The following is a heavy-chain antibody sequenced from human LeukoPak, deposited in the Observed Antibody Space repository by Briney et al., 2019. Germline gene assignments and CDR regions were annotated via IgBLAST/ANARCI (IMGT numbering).Heavy chain of an antibody. CDR2: ISASGGAT. V-gene: IGHV3-23*01. Sequence: GGSLRLSCAASGFTFSSYAMGWVRQAPGKGPEWVSGISASGGATSYADSVRGRFTIFRDNSKNTLYLQMNSVRAEDTAVYYCAKGVVGSGIDYWGQGTLVTVSS. CDR1: GFTFSSYA. J-gene: IGHJ4*02. D-gene: IGHD3-10*01. CDR3: AKGVVGSGIDY.